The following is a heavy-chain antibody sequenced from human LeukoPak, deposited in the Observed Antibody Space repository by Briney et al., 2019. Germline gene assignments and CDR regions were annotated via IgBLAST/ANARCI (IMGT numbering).Heavy chain of an antibody. Sequence: PSETLSLTYAVSGGSITTTNWWSWVRQPPGKGLEWIGEVHLNGATNYNPSLESRFSMSIDKSNNHLSLEVTSVTAADTAMYYCTRESGAFSPFGFWGQGTLVTVSS. V-gene: IGHV4-4*02. J-gene: IGHJ4*02. D-gene: IGHD1-26*01. CDR3: TRESGAFSPFGF. CDR2: VHLNGAT. CDR1: GGSITTTNW.